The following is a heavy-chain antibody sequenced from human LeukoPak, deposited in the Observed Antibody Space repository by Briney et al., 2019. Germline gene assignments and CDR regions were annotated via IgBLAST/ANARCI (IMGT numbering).Heavy chain of an antibody. V-gene: IGHV3-21*01. D-gene: IGHD6-19*01. CDR1: GFTFNNYI. CDR2: ISSSSDYI. CDR3: ARGTLYSGWSYYFDY. Sequence: GGSLRLSCAASGFTFNNYIMNWVRQAPGKGLEWVSSISSSSDYIYYADSVKGRFTISRDNAKNSLYLQMNSLRAEDMAVYYCARGTLYSGWSYYFDYWGQGSQVTVSS. J-gene: IGHJ4*02.